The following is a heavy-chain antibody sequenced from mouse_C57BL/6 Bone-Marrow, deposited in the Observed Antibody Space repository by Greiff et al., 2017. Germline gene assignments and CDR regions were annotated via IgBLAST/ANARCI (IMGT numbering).Heavy chain of an antibody. CDR1: GFTFSDAW. J-gene: IGHJ4*01. CDR2: IRNKANNPAT. Sequence: EVKLMESGGGLVQPGGSMKLSCAASGFTFSDAWMDWVRQSPEKGLEWVAEIRNKANNPATYYAESVKGRFTISRDDSKSSVYLQMNSLRAEDTGIYYCTRRPDYWGQGTSVTVSS. V-gene: IGHV6-6*01. CDR3: TRRPDY.